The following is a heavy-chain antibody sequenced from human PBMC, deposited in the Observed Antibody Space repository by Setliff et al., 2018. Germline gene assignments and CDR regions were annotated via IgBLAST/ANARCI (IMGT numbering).Heavy chain of an antibody. CDR2: IHDSGNPT. CDR1: GFTFSNYR. Sequence: GGSLRLSCAASGFTFSNYRMNWVRQAPGKGLEWISYIHDSGNPTYYADSVKGRFTVSRDNAKNSLYLQMTSLRAEDTAIYYCARTTGYRLEGDFDYWGQGTLVTVSS. J-gene: IGHJ4*02. CDR3: ARTTGYRLEGDFDY. V-gene: IGHV3-48*04. D-gene: IGHD3-16*01.